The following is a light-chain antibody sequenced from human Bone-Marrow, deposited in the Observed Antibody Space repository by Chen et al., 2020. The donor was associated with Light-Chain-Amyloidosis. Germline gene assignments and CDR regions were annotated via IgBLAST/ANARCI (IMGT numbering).Light chain of an antibody. V-gene: IGKV3-15*01. CDR1: QSISRN. J-gene: IGKJ2*01. CDR2: RSS. Sequence: EVVMTQSPATLSVSPGDTAILSCRASQSISRNLAWYQQKPGHPPRLLICRSSTRATGIPDRFTGTGSQTDFTLTISSLRSKDFAVYICQNYDGWPPHNFGKGTKLEI. CDR3: QNYDGWPPHN.